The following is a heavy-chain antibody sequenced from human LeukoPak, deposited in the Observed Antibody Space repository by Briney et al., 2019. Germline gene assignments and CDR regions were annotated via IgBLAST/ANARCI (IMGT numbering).Heavy chain of an antibody. V-gene: IGHV3-23*01. Sequence: GGSLRLSCAASGLTLSSYAMRWVRQAPGKGLEWVSSISATGGDTFYADSVKGRFTISRDNSNNTLYLQINSLRAEDTAVYYCGKGVFRSAKYSFDSWGQGTLVTVSS. CDR1: GLTLSSYA. CDR2: ISATGGDT. CDR3: GKGVFRSAKYSFDS. D-gene: IGHD2/OR15-2a*01. J-gene: IGHJ4*02.